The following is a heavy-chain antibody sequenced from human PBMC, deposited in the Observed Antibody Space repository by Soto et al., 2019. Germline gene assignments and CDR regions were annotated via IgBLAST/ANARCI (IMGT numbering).Heavy chain of an antibody. CDR2: IIPIFGTA. V-gene: IGHV1-69*13. D-gene: IGHD6-19*01. Sequence: SVKVSCKASGGTFSSYAISWVRQAPGQGLEWMGGIIPIFGTANYAQKFQGRVTITADESTSTAYMELSSLRSEDTAVYYCARTGIAVAGTVVWSYGMDVWGQGTTVTVSS. CDR3: ARTGIAVAGTVVWSYGMDV. J-gene: IGHJ6*02. CDR1: GGTFSSYA.